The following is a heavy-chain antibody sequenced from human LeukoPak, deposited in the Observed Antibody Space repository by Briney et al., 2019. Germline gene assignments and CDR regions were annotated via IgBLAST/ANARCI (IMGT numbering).Heavy chain of an antibody. CDR3: ARRQQLVRDAVDI. V-gene: IGHV4-39*01. D-gene: IGHD6-13*01. CDR1: GGSISSSSYY. J-gene: IGHJ3*02. CDR2: IYYSGST. Sequence: PSETQSLTCTVSGGSISSSSYYWGWIRQPPGKGLEWIGSIYYSGSTYYNPSLKSRVTISVDTSKNQFSLKLSSVTAADTAVYYCARRQQLVRDAVDIWGQGTMVTVSS.